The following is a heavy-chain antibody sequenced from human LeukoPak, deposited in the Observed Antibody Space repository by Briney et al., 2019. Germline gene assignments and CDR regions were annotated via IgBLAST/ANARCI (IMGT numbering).Heavy chain of an antibody. CDR1: GGSISSGGYY. V-gene: IGHV4-31*03. CDR2: IYYSGST. Sequence: KTSETLSLTCTVSGGSISSGGYYWSWIRQHPGKGLEWIGYIYYSGSTYYNPSLKSRVTISVDTSKNQFSLKLSSVTAADTAVYYCARDRVEMATIDYYYGMDVWGQGTTVTVSS. D-gene: IGHD5-24*01. CDR3: ARDRVEMATIDYYYGMDV. J-gene: IGHJ6*02.